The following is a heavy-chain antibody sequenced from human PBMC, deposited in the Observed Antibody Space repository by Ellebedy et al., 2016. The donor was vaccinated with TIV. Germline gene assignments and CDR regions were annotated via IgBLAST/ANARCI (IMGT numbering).Heavy chain of an antibody. CDR1: GFILSNYW. J-gene: IGHJ4*02. D-gene: IGHD3-3*01. CDR2: IRGDGIST. V-gene: IGHV3-74*01. Sequence: GGSLRLSXAASGFILSNYWMHWVRQVPGKGLVWVSHIRGDGISTSYADSVKGRFTISRDNAKNTMYLQMNSLRAEDTAVYYCARDGVGLIDLDSWGQGTLVTVSS. CDR3: ARDGVGLIDLDS.